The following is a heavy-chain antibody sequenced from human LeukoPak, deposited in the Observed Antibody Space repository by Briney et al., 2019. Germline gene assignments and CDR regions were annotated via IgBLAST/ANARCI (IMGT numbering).Heavy chain of an antibody. CDR2: IYYSGNT. CDR1: GGSFSGYY. V-gene: IGHV4-34*01. CDR3: ARVGATDPARYYYYYYMDV. D-gene: IGHD1-26*01. Sequence: SETLSLTCAVYGGSFSGYYWSWIRQPPGKGLEWIGVIYYSGNTYYTPSLKSRVTMSIDTSKNQFSLRLSSVTAADTAVYYCARVGATDPARYYYYYYMDVWGKGTTVTISS. J-gene: IGHJ6*03.